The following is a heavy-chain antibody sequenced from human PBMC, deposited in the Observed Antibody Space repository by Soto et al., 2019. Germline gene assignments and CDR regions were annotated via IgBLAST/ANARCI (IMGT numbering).Heavy chain of an antibody. D-gene: IGHD1-26*01. CDR2: IYYSGST. CDR1: GGSISSSSYY. V-gene: IGHV4-39*01. J-gene: IGHJ4*02. CDR3: ARLNSGSRPYYFDY. Sequence: TSETLSLTCTVSGGSISSSSYYWGWIRQPPGKGLEWIGSIYYSGSTYYNPSLKSRVTISVDTSKNQFSLKLSSVTAADTAAYYCARLNSGSRPYYFDYWGQGTLVTVSS.